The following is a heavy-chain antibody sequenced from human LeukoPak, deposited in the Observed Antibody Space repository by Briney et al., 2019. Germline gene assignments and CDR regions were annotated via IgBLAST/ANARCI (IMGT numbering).Heavy chain of an antibody. J-gene: IGHJ6*02. CDR3: ARGPPYCSSTSCRKTKSYGMDV. Sequence: GASMKVSCKASGYTFTSYDINWVRQATGQGLEWVGWMNPNSGNTGYAQKFQGKVTMTRNTSISTAYMELSSLRSEDTAVYYCARGPPYCSSTSCRKTKSYGMDVWGQGTTVTVSS. CDR1: GYTFTSYD. CDR2: MNPNSGNT. V-gene: IGHV1-8*01. D-gene: IGHD2-2*01.